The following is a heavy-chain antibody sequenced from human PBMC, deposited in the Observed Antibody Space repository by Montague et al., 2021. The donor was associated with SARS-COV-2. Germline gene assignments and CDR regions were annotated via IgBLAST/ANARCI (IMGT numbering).Heavy chain of an antibody. CDR1: VFTFSSYE. CDR3: ARVKPSIAARNYFDY. D-gene: IGHD6-6*01. V-gene: IGHV3-48*03. J-gene: IGHJ4*02. Sequence: SLRLSCAASVFTFSSYEMNLVRQAPGKGLEWVSYISSSGSTIYYXXSLKGRFTISRDNAKNSLYLQMNSLRAEDTAVYYCARVKPSIAARNYFDYWGQGTLVTVSS. CDR2: ISSSGSTI.